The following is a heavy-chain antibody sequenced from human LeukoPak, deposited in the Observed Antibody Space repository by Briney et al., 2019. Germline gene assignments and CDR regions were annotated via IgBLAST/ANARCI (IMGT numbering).Heavy chain of an antibody. CDR1: GFTFSSYW. Sequence: SGGSLRLSCAASGFTFSSYWMSWVRQAPGKGLEWVANIKQDGSEKYYVDSVKGRFTISRDNAKNSLYLQMNSLRAEDTAVYYCARDSSGWYDYYYYMDVWGKGTTVTVSS. V-gene: IGHV3-7*01. CDR3: ARDSSGWYDYYYYMDV. CDR2: IKQDGSEK. J-gene: IGHJ6*03. D-gene: IGHD6-19*01.